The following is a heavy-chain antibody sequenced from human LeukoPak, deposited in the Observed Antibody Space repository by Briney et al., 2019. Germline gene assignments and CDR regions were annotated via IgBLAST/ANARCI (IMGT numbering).Heavy chain of an antibody. Sequence: GGSLRLSCAASGFTLRSEWMSWLRQTPEKGLEWVANIKPDGSATAYVDSVKGRFTISRDNAKNSLFLQMNSLRPEDTAVYYCVRGGWFGERNIGGYWGQGTLVTVSS. J-gene: IGHJ4*02. CDR2: IKPDGSAT. D-gene: IGHD3-10*01. CDR3: VRGGWFGERNIGGY. CDR1: GFTLRSEW. V-gene: IGHV3-7*01.